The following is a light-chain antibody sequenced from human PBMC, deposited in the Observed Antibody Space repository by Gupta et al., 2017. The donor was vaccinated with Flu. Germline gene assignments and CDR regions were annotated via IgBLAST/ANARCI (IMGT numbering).Light chain of an antibody. CDR3: QQGHSFPLT. V-gene: IGKV1-12*01. CDR2: GAS. CDR1: QGIATY. J-gene: IGKJ4*01. Sequence: DIQMSQSPSSVPPSVGDTVTITCRASQGIATYLVWYQQRPGKAPKLLISGASTLQRGAPSRFSGGGSGTDFTLTISGLQPEDFTIYYCQQGHSFPLTFGGGTKVDIK.